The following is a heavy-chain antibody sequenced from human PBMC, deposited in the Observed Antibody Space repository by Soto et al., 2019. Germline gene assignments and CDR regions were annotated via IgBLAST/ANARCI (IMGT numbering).Heavy chain of an antibody. D-gene: IGHD3-3*01. CDR2: ISAYNGNT. V-gene: IGHV1-18*01. Sequence: GASVKVSCKASGYTFTSYGISWVRQAPGQGHEWMGWISAYNGNTNYAQKLQGRVTMTTDTSTSTAYMELRSLRSDDTAVYYCARIFIDELVFGWFDPWGQGTQVTVSS. J-gene: IGHJ5*02. CDR1: GYTFTSYG. CDR3: ARIFIDELVFGWFDP.